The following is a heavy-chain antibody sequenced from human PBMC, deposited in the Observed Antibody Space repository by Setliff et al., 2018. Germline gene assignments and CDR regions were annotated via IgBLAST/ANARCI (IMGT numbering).Heavy chain of an antibody. J-gene: IGHJ4*02. D-gene: IGHD6-13*01. CDR1: AYTFTSYA. V-gene: IGHV1-69*13. Sequence: ASVKVSCKASAYTFTSYAISWVRQAPGQGLEWMGGIIPIFGTANYAQKFQGRVTITADESTSTAYMELSSLRSEDTAVYYCARDRVANPSSWPYYFDYWGQGTLVTVSS. CDR3: ARDRVANPSSWPYYFDY. CDR2: IIPIFGTA.